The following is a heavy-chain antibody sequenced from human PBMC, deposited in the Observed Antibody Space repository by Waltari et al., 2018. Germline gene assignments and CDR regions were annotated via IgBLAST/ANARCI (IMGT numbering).Heavy chain of an antibody. CDR1: RFTFRNYA. CDR2: ISHDAGNE. V-gene: IGHV3-30-3*01. D-gene: IGHD2-15*01. CDR3: ARAPGVAEAERRWYLDY. J-gene: IGHJ4*02. Sequence: QVQLVESGGGVVQPGGSLRLSCAASRFTFRNYAIHWVRQAPGKGLEWVAVISHDAGNEYYTDSVKGRFTISRDNSKNTLYLQMNSLRLEDTAVYYCARAPGVAEAERRWYLDYWGQGTLVTASS.